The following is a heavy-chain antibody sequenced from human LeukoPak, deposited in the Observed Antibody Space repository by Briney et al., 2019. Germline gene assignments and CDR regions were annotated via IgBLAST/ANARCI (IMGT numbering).Heavy chain of an antibody. CDR2: IYPGDSGP. CDR3: ARLLYVSGSYVDH. CDR1: GYSFTSYC. V-gene: IGHV5-51*01. J-gene: IGHJ5*02. Sequence: GESLKISCKVSGYSFTSYCIGWVRQMPGKGLEWMGIIYPGDSGPTYSPSFQGQVTISVDKSINTAYLQWSSLKASDTAMYYCARLLYVSGSYVDHWGQGTLVTVSS. D-gene: IGHD3-10*01.